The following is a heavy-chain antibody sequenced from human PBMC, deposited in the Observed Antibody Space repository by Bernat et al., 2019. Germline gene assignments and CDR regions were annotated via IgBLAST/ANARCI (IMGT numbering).Heavy chain of an antibody. V-gene: IGHV3-23*01. Sequence: EVQLLESGGGLVQPGGSLSLSCAASGFTFSSYVISWVRQAPGRGLEWVSAISGSDGATYYADSVKGRFTISRDNYQNTLYLHMNSVRAEDTAVYYCARGGPLGYCSRTSCYSIDFWGQGTLVIVSS. J-gene: IGHJ4*02. CDR3: ARGGPLGYCSRTSCYSIDF. CDR1: GFTFSSYV. D-gene: IGHD2-2*02. CDR2: ISGSDGAT.